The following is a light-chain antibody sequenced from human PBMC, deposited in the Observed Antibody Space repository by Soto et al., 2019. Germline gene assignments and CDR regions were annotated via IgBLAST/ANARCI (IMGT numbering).Light chain of an antibody. CDR1: SSDVGAYNS. CDR2: DVS. CDR3: SSSTNSTTSV. J-gene: IGLJ1*01. V-gene: IGLV2-14*03. Sequence: QSALTQPASVSGSPGQSITLSCTGTSSDVGAYNSVSWYQQHPGKAPKLIIYDVSTRPSGVSNRFSGSKSGNTASLTISGLQAEDEADYYCSSSTNSTTSVFGTGTKLTVL.